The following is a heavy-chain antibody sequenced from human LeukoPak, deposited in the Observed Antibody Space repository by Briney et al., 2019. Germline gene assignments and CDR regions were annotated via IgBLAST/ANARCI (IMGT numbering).Heavy chain of an antibody. CDR2: FIPIFGIA. V-gene: IGHV1-69*04. CDR3: ARHSYYYDSSGYYLVD. Sequence: SVKVSCKASGGTFSSYAISWVRQAPGQGLEWMGRFIPIFGIANYAQKFQGRVTITADKSTSTAYMELSSLRSEDTAVYYCARHSYYYDSSGYYLVDWGQGTLVTVSS. CDR1: GGTFSSYA. J-gene: IGHJ4*02. D-gene: IGHD3-22*01.